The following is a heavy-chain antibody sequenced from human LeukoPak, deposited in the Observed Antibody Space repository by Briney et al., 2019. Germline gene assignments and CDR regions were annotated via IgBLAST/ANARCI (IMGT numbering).Heavy chain of an antibody. CDR1: GFTFSSYA. D-gene: IGHD1-26*01. V-gene: IGHV3-23*01. CDR3: ASSGSYYYFDY. CDR2: ISGNGGST. J-gene: IGHJ4*02. Sequence: GGSLRLSCAASGFTFSSYAMSWVRQAPGKGLEWVSAISGNGGSTYYADSVKGRFTISRDNAKNSLYLQMNSLRAEDTAVYYCASSGSYYYFDYWGQGTLVTVSS.